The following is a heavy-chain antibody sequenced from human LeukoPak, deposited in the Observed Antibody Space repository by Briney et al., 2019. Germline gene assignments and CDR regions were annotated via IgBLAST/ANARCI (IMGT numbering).Heavy chain of an antibody. J-gene: IGHJ5*02. CDR2: IYTSGST. D-gene: IGHD3-10*01. V-gene: IGHV4-4*07. Sequence: SETLSLTCTVSGGSISSYYWSWIRQPAGKGLEWIGRIYTSGSTNYNPSLKSRVTISVDTSKNQFSLKLNSVTAADTAVYYCARSGTYYNNWFDPWGQGTLVTVSS. CDR1: GGSISSYY. CDR3: ARSGTYYNNWFDP.